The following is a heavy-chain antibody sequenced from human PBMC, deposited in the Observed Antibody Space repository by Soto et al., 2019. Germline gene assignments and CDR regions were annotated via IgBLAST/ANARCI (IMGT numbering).Heavy chain of an antibody. CDR3: ATGVVWIGYFTAHS. J-gene: IGHJ4*02. V-gene: IGHV1-69*13. CDR2: FIPVYRTL. CDR1: GGSFGNSA. D-gene: IGHD3-3*01. Sequence: SVKVSCKASGGSFGNSAINWVRQTPGQGLEWLGGFIPVYRTLNYAQKFQGRVTITADESTGTAYMTLSSLASDDTAVYYCATGVVWIGYFTAHSCGQGTRATV.